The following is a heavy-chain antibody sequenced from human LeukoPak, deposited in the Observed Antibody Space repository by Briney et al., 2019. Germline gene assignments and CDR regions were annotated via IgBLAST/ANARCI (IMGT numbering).Heavy chain of an antibody. CDR2: IKQDGSEK. CDR3: ARSLYDSWTGYHHGSDI. J-gene: IGHJ3*02. V-gene: IGHV3-7*01. D-gene: IGHD3-3*01. Sequence: PGGSLRLSCAASGFTFSNYWMTWVRQAPGKGLEWVANIKQDGSEKYYVDSVKGRFTISRDNAKISLFLEMKSLRAEDTAVYYCARSLYDSWTGYHHGSDIWGQGTMVTVSS. CDR1: GFTFSNYW.